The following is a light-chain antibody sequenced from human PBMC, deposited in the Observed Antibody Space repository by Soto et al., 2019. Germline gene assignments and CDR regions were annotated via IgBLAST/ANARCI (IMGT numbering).Light chain of an antibody. CDR3: QQYDDWLRLT. CDR2: GAS. J-gene: IGKJ4*01. CDR1: HSVNIY. Sequence: IVVTKSAATLSLSPGERATLCCRASHSVNIYLAWYQQRPGQAPRLLIFGASYRAAGIPARFSGSGSGTEFNLTISSLQSEDFAVYFCQQYDDWLRLTFGGGTKVDI. V-gene: IGKV3D-15*01.